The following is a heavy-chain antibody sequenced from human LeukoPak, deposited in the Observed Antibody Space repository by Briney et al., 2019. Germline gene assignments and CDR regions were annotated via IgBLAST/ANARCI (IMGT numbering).Heavy chain of an antibody. D-gene: IGHD2-15*01. CDR1: GGSFGGYY. V-gene: IGHV4-34*01. J-gene: IGHJ4*02. CDR2: INHSGST. CDR3: ARGLGYCSGGSCYSDDY. Sequence: PSETLSHTCAVYGGSFGGYYWSWIRQPPGKGLEWIGEINHSGSTNYNPSLKSRVTISVDTSKNQFSLKLSSVTAADTAVYYCARGLGYCSGGSCYSDDYWGQGTLVTVSS.